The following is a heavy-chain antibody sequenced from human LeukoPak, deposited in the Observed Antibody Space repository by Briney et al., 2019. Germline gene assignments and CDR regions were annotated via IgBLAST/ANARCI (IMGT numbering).Heavy chain of an antibody. CDR2: ISSSSSYI. CDR3: ARDQSIAAADFDY. J-gene: IGHJ4*02. Sequence: PGGSLRLSCAASGFSFSSYAMSWVRQAPGKGLEWVSSISSSSSYIYYADSVKGRFTISRDNSKNTLYLQMNSLRDEDTAVYYCARDQSIAAADFDYWGQGTLVTVSS. D-gene: IGHD6-13*01. V-gene: IGHV3-21*01. CDR1: GFSFSSYA.